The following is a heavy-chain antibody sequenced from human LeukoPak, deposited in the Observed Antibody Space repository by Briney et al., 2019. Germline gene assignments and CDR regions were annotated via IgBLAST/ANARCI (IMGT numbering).Heavy chain of an antibody. CDR3: AVSYYSDSRGYYDY. Sequence: GESLKISCQGSGYNFAIYWIAWVRQMPGKGLEWMGITYPGDPDTRYNPSFQGHITISADKSVTTAYLQWSSLKASDTAMYYCAVSYYSDSRGYYDYWGQGTLVTVSS. V-gene: IGHV5-51*01. CDR1: GYNFAIYW. J-gene: IGHJ4*02. D-gene: IGHD3-22*01. CDR2: TYPGDPDT.